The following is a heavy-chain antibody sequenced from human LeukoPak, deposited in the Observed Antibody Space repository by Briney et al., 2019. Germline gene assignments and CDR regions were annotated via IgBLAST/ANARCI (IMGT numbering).Heavy chain of an antibody. Sequence: GGSLRLSCAASGFTFSDYYMSWIRQAPGKGLKWVSYISSSGSTIYYADSVKGRFTISRDNSKNTLFLQMNSLRAEDTTVYYCARGGYCSGATCQYFQHWGQGTLVTVSS. J-gene: IGHJ1*01. D-gene: IGHD2-15*01. CDR3: ARGGYCSGATCQYFQH. V-gene: IGHV3-11*04. CDR2: ISSSGSTI. CDR1: GFTFSDYY.